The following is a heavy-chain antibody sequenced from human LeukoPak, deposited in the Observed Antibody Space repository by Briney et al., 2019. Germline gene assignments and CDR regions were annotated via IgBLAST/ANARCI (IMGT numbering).Heavy chain of an antibody. V-gene: IGHV3-20*04. J-gene: IGHJ4*02. CDR2: INWNGGST. Sequence: ASPRLSCSASGFTFDDYGMSWVRQAPGKGLEWVSGINWNGGSTGYADSVKGRFTISRDNAKNSLYLQMNSLRAEDTALYYCARGGWFGELLFDYWGQGTLVTVSS. D-gene: IGHD3-10*01. CDR3: ARGGWFGELLFDY. CDR1: GFTFDDYG.